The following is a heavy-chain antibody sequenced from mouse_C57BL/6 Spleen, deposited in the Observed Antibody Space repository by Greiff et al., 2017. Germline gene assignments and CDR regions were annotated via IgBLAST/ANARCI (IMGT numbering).Heavy chain of an antibody. V-gene: IGHV1-47*01. J-gene: IGHJ1*03. D-gene: IGHD2-3*01. CDR2: FHPYNDDT. CDR1: GSTFTTYP. Sequence: QVQLKQSGAELVKPGASVKMSCKASGSTFTTYPIEWMKQNHGKSLEWIGNFHPYNDDTKYNEKFKGKATLTVEKSSSTVYLELSRLTSDDSAVYYCARRGGTDGYLNWYFDVWGTGTTVTVSS. CDR3: ARRGGTDGYLNWYFDV.